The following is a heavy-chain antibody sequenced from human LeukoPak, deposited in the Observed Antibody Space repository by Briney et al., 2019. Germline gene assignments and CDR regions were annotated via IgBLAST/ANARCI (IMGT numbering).Heavy chain of an antibody. CDR1: GGSITSYY. D-gene: IGHD3-3*01. Sequence: PSETLSLTCSVSGGSITSYYRSWIRQPPGKGLEWLGHIYTNGSTNDNPSLKSRVTISVDTSKKQFSLKLSSVTAADTAVYYCARLAYGFWGGPEGEYFDYWGQGTLVTFSS. CDR3: ARLAYGFWGGPEGEYFDY. J-gene: IGHJ4*02. V-gene: IGHV4-4*09. CDR2: IYTNGST.